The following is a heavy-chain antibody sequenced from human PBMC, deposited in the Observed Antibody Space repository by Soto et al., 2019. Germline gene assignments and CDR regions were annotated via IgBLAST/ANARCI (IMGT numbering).Heavy chain of an antibody. D-gene: IGHD2-2*01. CDR1: GFTFDDYA. Sequence: EVQLVESGGGVVQPGRSLRLSCSASGFTFDDYAMNWVRQAPGKGLEWVSSISWNSGNIVYADSVRGRFTISRDNAKTSLHLQMNRRRAEDTALYYCTKGASTSCFSVFDLWGQGTMVTVSS. CDR3: TKGASTSCFSVFDL. CDR2: ISWNSGNI. V-gene: IGHV3-9*01. J-gene: IGHJ3*01.